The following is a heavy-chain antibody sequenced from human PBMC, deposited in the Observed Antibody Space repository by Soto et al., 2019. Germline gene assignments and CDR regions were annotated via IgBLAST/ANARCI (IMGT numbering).Heavy chain of an antibody. D-gene: IGHD1-26*01. V-gene: IGHV3-33*01. CDR1: GFTFSNYG. J-gene: IGHJ6*02. CDR3: ASDLVGASDSYGLDV. Sequence: QVQLVESGGGVVQPGRSLRLSCAASGFTFSNYGMHWVRQAPGKGLEWVAIIWHDGTNKYYADSVRGRFIISRDNSKNRLYLQMNSLRAEDTAVYYCASDLVGASDSYGLDVWGQGPPVTVSS. CDR2: IWHDGTNK.